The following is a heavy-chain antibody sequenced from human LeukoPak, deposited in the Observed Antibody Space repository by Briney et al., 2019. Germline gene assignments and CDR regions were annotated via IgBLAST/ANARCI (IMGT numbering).Heavy chain of an antibody. V-gene: IGHV3-21*01. Sequence: GGSLRLSCAASGFTFSSYSMNWVRQAPGKGLEWVSSISSSSSYIYYADSVKGRFTISRDNAKNSPCLQMNSLRAEDTAVYYCASSSSGPYYYYYMDVWGKRTTVTVSS. CDR3: ASSSSGPYYYYYMDV. D-gene: IGHD6-6*01. J-gene: IGHJ6*03. CDR2: ISSSSSYI. CDR1: GFTFSSYS.